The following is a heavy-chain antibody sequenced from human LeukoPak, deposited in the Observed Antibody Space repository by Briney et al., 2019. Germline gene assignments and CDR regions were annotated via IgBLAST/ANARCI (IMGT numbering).Heavy chain of an antibody. V-gene: IGHV3-33*01. CDR2: IWYDGSNK. Sequence: PGGSLRLSCAASGFTFSSYGMHWVRQAPGKGLEWVAVIWYDGSNKYYADSVKGRFTISRDNSKNTLYLQMNSLRAEDTAVYYCARTYSGSWRDAFDIWGQGTMVTVSS. J-gene: IGHJ3*02. D-gene: IGHD6-13*01. CDR3: ARTYSGSWRDAFDI. CDR1: GFTFSSYG.